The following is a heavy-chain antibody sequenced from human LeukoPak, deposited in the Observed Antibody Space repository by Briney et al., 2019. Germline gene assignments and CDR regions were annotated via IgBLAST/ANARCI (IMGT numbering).Heavy chain of an antibody. J-gene: IGHJ4*02. D-gene: IGHD3-22*01. CDR3: ASRYYDSSGYYLFDY. CDR1: GGSISSSSYY. CDR2: IYYSGST. V-gene: IGHV4-31*03. Sequence: SETLSLTCSVPGGSISSSSYYWGWIRQPPGKGLEWIGYIYYSGSTYYNPSLKSRVTISVDTSKNQFSLKLSSVTAADTAVYYCASRYYDSSGYYLFDYWGQGTLVTVSS.